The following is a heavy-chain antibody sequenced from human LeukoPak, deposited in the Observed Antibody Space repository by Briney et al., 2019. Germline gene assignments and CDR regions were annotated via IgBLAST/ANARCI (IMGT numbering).Heavy chain of an antibody. D-gene: IGHD1-14*01. J-gene: IGHJ5*02. V-gene: IGHV4-61*01. Sequence: SETLSLTCTVPGGSVSSINYYWSWIRQPPGKGLEWLGYIFYSGSTNYNPSLKSRVTISVDTSKNQFSLKLTSVTAADTAVYYCARDVDRNHWFDPWGQGTLVAVSS. CDR1: GGSVSSINYY. CDR3: ARDVDRNHWFDP. CDR2: IFYSGST.